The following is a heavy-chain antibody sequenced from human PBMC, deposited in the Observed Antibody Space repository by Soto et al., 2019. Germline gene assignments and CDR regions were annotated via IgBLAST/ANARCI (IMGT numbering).Heavy chain of an antibody. CDR3: ARQTVTGGYYYYAMDV. CDR1: GFALSDYY. CDR2: ISYDGSNK. V-gene: IGHV3-30-3*01. Sequence: PWWSLRLSCAGSGFALSDYYMNWIRQAPGKGLEWVAVISYDGSNKYYADSVKGRFTISRDNSKNTLYLQMNSLRAEDTAVYYRARQTVTGGYYYYAMDVWGQGTTVTVSS. J-gene: IGHJ6*02. D-gene: IGHD4-4*01.